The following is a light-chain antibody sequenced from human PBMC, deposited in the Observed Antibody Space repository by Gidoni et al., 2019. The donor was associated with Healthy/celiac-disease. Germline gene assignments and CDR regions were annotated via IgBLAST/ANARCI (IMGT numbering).Light chain of an antibody. Sequence: DIQMTQSPSSLSASVADRVTITCRASQSISSYLNWYQQKPGKAPKLLIYAASSLQSGVSSRFSGSGSGTDFTLTISSLQPEDFATYYCQQSYSTPRTFGQGTKLEIK. CDR3: QQSYSTPRT. CDR2: AAS. J-gene: IGKJ2*01. CDR1: QSISSY. V-gene: IGKV1-39*01.